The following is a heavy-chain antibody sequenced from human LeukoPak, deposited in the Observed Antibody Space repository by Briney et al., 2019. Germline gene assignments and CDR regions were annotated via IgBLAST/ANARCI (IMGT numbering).Heavy chain of an antibody. CDR3: ARDRLGVWSGYSDY. CDR1: GFTFTSYG. D-gene: IGHD3-3*01. J-gene: IGHJ4*02. Sequence: GGSLRLSCAASGFTFTSYGISWVRQAPGQGLEWMGWISAYNGNTNYAQKLQGRVTMTTDTSTSTAYMELRSLRSDDTAVYYCARDRLGVWSGYSDYWGQGTLVTVSS. V-gene: IGHV1-18*01. CDR2: ISAYNGNT.